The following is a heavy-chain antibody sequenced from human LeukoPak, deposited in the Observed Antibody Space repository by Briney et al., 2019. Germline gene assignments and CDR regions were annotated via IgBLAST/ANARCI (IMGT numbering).Heavy chain of an antibody. CDR1: GGSISSGDYY. V-gene: IGHV4-30-4*01. CDR3: ARDYYDSSGSPQVRYYGMDV. J-gene: IGHJ6*02. D-gene: IGHD3-22*01. CDR2: IYYSGST. Sequence: PSQTLSLTCTVSGGSISSGDYYWSWLRQPPGKGLEWIGYIYYSGSTYYNPSLKNRVTISVDTSKNQFSLKLSSVTAADTAVYYCARDYYDSSGSPQVRYYGMDVWGQGTTVTVSS.